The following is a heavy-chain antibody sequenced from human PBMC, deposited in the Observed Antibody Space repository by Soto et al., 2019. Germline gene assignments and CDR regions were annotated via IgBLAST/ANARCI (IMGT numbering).Heavy chain of an antibody. CDR1: GGSISNNNYY. D-gene: IGHD6-25*01. J-gene: IGHJ4*02. CDR2: INYSGST. V-gene: IGHV4-39*01. Sequence: PSETLSLTCTVSGGSISNNNYYWGWIRQPPGKGLEWIGSINYSGSTYHNPSLKSRVTIPVDASKNQFSLKLTSVTAADTAIYYCARHAALDYWGQGTLVTVSS. CDR3: ARHAALDY.